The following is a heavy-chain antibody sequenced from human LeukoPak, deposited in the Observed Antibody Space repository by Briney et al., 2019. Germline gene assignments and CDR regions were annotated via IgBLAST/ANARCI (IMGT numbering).Heavy chain of an antibody. CDR3: ARDRLAAGGAWFDP. Sequence: SQTLSLTCTVSGGSVISGGYYWSWIRQPPGKGLEWIGHIYHSGNTDYNPSLKSRVTMSVDKSKNEFSLKLTSVTAADTAVYYCARDRLAAGGAWFDPWGQGTLVTVSS. D-gene: IGHD6-13*01. V-gene: IGHV4-30-2*01. CDR1: GGSVISGGYY. CDR2: IYHSGNT. J-gene: IGHJ5*02.